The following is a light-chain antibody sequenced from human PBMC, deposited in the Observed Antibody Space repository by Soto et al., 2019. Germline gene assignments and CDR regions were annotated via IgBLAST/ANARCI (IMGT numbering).Light chain of an antibody. Sequence: EIVLTQSPGTLSLYPGEGATLSCRASQSISSNFLAWYQQKRGQAPRLLIHGASNRATGIPDRSSGSGSGTDFTLTITRLEPEDFAVYYCQQYGGSPRTFGQRTKVDIK. CDR1: QSISSNF. CDR3: QQYGGSPRT. CDR2: GAS. V-gene: IGKV3-20*01. J-gene: IGKJ1*01.